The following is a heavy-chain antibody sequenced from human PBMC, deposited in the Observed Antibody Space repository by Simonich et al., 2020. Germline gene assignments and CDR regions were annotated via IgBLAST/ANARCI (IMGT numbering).Heavy chain of an antibody. Sequence: EVQLVESGGGLVKPGGSLRLSCAASGFPFSSYSMNWVRQAPGKGLEWVSSISSSSSYIYYADSVKGRFTISRDNAKNSLYLQMNSLRAEDTAVYYCARPVGGSGSYSFDAFDIWGQGTMVTVSS. CDR1: GFPFSSYS. J-gene: IGHJ3*02. D-gene: IGHD3-10*01. V-gene: IGHV3-21*01. CDR2: ISSSSSYI. CDR3: ARPVGGSGSYSFDAFDI.